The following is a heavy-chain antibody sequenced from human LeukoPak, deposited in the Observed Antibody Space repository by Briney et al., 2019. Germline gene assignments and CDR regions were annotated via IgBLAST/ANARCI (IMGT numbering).Heavy chain of an antibody. Sequence: ASVKVSCKASGGTFSSYAISWVRQAPGQGLEWMGGIIPIFGTANYAQKFQGRVTITADESTSTAYMELSSLRSEDTAVYYCARDQGDQWFGEPNNYYYYYMDVWGKGTTVTISS. D-gene: IGHD3-10*01. CDR3: ARDQGDQWFGEPNNYYYYYMDV. J-gene: IGHJ6*03. CDR1: GGTFSSYA. CDR2: IIPIFGTA. V-gene: IGHV1-69*13.